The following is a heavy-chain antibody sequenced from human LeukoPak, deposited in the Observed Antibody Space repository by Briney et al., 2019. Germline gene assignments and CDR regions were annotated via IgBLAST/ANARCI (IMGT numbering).Heavy chain of an antibody. CDR3: ARDRGRGYSGYDDAFDI. D-gene: IGHD5-12*01. Sequence: GGSLRLSCAASGFTFSSYSMNWVRQAPGKGLEWVSYISSSGSTIYYADSVKGRFTISRDNAKNSLYLQMNSLRAEDTAVYYCARDRGRGYSGYDDAFDIWGQGTMVTVSS. CDR2: ISSSGSTI. J-gene: IGHJ3*02. V-gene: IGHV3-48*04. CDR1: GFTFSSYS.